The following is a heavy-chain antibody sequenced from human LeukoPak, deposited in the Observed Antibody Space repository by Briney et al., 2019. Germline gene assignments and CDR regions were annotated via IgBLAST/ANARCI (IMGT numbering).Heavy chain of an antibody. CDR2: ITHDGSEK. CDR3: ARDAEFSTITFGDL. D-gene: IGHD3-16*01. CDR1: GFTFSNYW. Sequence: GGSLRLSCAASGFTFSNYWMSWVRQAPGKGLEWVANITHDGSEKHYVDSVKGRFTISRDNSKNSLYLQMNSVRAEDTAVYYCARDAEFSTITFGDLWGQGCLVTVS. J-gene: IGHJ4*02. V-gene: IGHV3-7*03.